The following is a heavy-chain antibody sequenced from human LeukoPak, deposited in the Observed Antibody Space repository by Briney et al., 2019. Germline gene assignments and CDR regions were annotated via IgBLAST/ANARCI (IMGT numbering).Heavy chain of an antibody. CDR1: GFTFSKHG. J-gene: IGHJ4*02. D-gene: IGHD5-12*01. V-gene: IGHV3-30*18. CDR3: AKDAIIVATIREIDS. Sequence: PGRSLRLSCAASGFTFSKHGMYWVRQAPGKGLEWVTFISYDGNDKYYGDSVKGRFTISRDNSKNTLYLQMNSLRPEDTAVYYCAKDAIIVATIREIDSWGQGTLVTVSS. CDR2: ISYDGNDK.